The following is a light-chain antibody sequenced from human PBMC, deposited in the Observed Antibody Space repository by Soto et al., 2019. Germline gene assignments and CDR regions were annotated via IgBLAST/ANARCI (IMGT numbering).Light chain of an antibody. CDR1: QSLNNW. Sequence: DIQMTQSPLTLSASVGDRVTITCRASQSLNNWLAWYQQKPGKAPKLLIYKASYLESGVPSRFNGSGSGTEFTLTISTLQPDDFATYCCQQYNSFSWTFGQGTKVEIK. V-gene: IGKV1-5*03. CDR2: KAS. J-gene: IGKJ1*01. CDR3: QQYNSFSWT.